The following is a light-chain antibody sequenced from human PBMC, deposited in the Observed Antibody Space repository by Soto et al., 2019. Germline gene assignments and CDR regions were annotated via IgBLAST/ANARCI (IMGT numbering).Light chain of an antibody. J-gene: IGKJ4*01. Sequence: DVQMTQSPSSLSASVGDRVTITCRVSQSISSYLNWYQQKPGKAPKVLINAASSLQSGVPSRFSGSGSGTDFTLTISSLQPEDFAIYYCQQSFTTPLTFGGGTKVQIK. CDR2: AAS. V-gene: IGKV1-39*01. CDR1: QSISSY. CDR3: QQSFTTPLT.